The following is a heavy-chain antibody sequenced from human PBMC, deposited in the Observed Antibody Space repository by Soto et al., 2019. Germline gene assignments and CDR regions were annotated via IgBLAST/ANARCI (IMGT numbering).Heavy chain of an antibody. V-gene: IGHV5-51*01. CDR2: IYPGDSDT. CDR3: ASERDGYNSGSFDI. J-gene: IGHJ3*02. D-gene: IGHD5-18*01. CDR1: GDSFTSHW. Sequence: PGESLKISCKGSGDSFTSHWIGWVRQMPGKGLEWMGIIYPGDSDTRYNPSFQGQVTISADKSISTVYLQWSSLKASDTAMYYCASERDGYNSGSFDIWGQGTMVTVSS.